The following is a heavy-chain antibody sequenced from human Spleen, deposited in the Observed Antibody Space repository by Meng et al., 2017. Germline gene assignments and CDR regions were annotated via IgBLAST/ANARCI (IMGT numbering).Heavy chain of an antibody. Sequence: GESLKISCAASGFSFSTYGMTWVRQAPGVGLEWVSGITSNSAGTYYADSVRGRFTISRDNSENNVYLQMNSLRGEDTAVYYCAKGGKGWYFDYWGQGILVTVSS. CDR3: AKGGKGWYFDY. CDR2: ITSNSAGT. J-gene: IGHJ4*02. CDR1: GFSFSTYG. V-gene: IGHV3-23*01. D-gene: IGHD6-19*01.